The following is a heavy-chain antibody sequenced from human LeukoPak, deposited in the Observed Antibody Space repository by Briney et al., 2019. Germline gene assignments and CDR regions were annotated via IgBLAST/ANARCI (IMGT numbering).Heavy chain of an antibody. V-gene: IGHV3-30-3*01. CDR1: GFTFSSYA. J-gene: IGHJ3*02. Sequence: GRSLRLSCAASGFTFSSYAMHWVRQAPGKGLEWVAVISYDGSNKYYADSVKGRFTISRDNSKNTLYLQMNSLRAEDTAVYYCAREGRSSIRNAFDIWGQGTMVTVSS. D-gene: IGHD2-2*01. CDR2: ISYDGSNK. CDR3: AREGRSSIRNAFDI.